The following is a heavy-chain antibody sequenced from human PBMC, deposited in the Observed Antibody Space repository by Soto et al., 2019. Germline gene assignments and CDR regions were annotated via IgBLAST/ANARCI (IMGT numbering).Heavy chain of an antibody. CDR3: ARGDSSDYSTAAPADY. D-gene: IGHD3-22*01. CDR1: GYSFANYW. J-gene: IGHJ4*02. Sequence: PGESLKISCRGSGYSFANYWIGWVCQMPGKGLEWMGIIYPSDSDTRYSPSFQGQVTISADKSISTAYLQWNSLKASDTAMYFCARGDSSDYSTAAPADYWGQGTLVTVSS. V-gene: IGHV5-51*01. CDR2: IYPSDSDT.